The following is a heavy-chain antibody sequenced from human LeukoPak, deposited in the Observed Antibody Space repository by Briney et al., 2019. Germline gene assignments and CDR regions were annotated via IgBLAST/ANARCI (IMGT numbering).Heavy chain of an antibody. CDR3: AREYGGNPGLFGY. CDR2: ITPYNGNT. V-gene: IGHV1-18*01. CDR1: GYTFIGYS. J-gene: IGHJ4*02. D-gene: IGHD4-23*01. Sequence: ASVKVSCKASGYTFIGYSISWVRQAPGHGLEWMGWITPYNGNTNYLQNFQGRVTITTDTSTSTAYMELRSLRSDDTAVYYCAREYGGNPGLFGYWGQGTLVTVSS.